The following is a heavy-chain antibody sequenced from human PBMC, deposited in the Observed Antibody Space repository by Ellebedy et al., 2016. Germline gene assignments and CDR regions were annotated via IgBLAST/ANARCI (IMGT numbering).Heavy chain of an antibody. J-gene: IGHJ3*02. V-gene: IGHV3-21*01. D-gene: IGHD2-2*01. CDR3: ARDRAAARGLPFDI. CDR2: ISSSSSYI. Sequence: GGSLRLSXAASGFTFSNAWMSWVRQAPGKGLEWVSSISSSSSYIYYADSVKGRFTISRDNAKNSLYLQMNSLRAEDTAVYYCARDRAAARGLPFDIWGQGTMVTVSS. CDR1: GFTFSNAW.